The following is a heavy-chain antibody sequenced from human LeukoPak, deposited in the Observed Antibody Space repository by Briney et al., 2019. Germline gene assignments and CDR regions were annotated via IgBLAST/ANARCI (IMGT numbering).Heavy chain of an antibody. CDR1: GLTFSSYS. CDR2: ISSSSNYI. V-gene: IGHV3-21*01. J-gene: IGHJ4*02. Sequence: GGSLRLSCAASGLTFSSYSMNWVRQAPGKGLEWVSSISSSSNYIYYADSVKGRFTISRDNAKNSLYLQMNSLRAEDTAVYYCARVPHAMVRGVIITEFYFDYWGQGTLVSVSS. D-gene: IGHD3-10*01. CDR3: ARVPHAMVRGVIITEFYFDY.